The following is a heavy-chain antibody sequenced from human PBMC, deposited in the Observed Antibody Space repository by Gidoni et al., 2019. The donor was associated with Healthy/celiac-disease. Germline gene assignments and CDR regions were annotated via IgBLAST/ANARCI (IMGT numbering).Heavy chain of an antibody. CDR1: GFTFDDYA. V-gene: IGHV3-9*01. Sequence: EVQLVESGGGLVQPGRSLRLSCAASGFTFDDYAMHWVRQAPGKGLEWVSGISWNSGSIGYADSVKGRFTISRDNAKNSLYLQMNSLRAEDTALYYCAKDRGPVDTAMGHFDYWGQGTLVTVSS. J-gene: IGHJ4*02. CDR2: ISWNSGSI. D-gene: IGHD5-18*01. CDR3: AKDRGPVDTAMGHFDY.